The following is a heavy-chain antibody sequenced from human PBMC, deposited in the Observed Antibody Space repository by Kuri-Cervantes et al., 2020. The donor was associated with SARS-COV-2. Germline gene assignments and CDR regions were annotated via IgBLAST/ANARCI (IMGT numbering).Heavy chain of an antibody. CDR2: ISSSSSYI. CDR1: GLTFTRYW. D-gene: IGHD7-27*01. Sequence: GGSLRLSCAASGLTFTRYWMNWVRQAPGKGLEWVSSISSSSSYIYYADSVKGRFTISRDNAKNSLYLQMNSLRAEDTAVYYCARDWGELGKDYWGQGTLVTVSS. CDR3: ARDWGELGKDY. V-gene: IGHV3-21*01. J-gene: IGHJ4*02.